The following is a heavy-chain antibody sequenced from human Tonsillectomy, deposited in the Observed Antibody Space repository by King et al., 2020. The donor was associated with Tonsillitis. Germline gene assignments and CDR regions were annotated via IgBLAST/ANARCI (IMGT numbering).Heavy chain of an antibody. CDR3: ARGDYYDTSGFADY. D-gene: IGHD3-22*01. J-gene: IGHJ4*02. CDR2: ISSSSTDI. V-gene: IGHV3-21*01. Sequence: VQLVESGGGLVKPGGSLRLSCAASGFTFSYYSMNWVRQAPGKGLEWVSSISSSSTDIYYADSGKGRFTISRDNAKNSLYLQMNSLRAEDTFVYYCARGDYYDTSGFADYWGQGTLVTVSS. CDR1: GFTFSYYS.